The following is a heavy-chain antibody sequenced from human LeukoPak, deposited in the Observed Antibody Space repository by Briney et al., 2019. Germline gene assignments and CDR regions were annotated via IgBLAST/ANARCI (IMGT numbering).Heavy chain of an antibody. V-gene: IGHV3-21*01. CDR3: ARDPPYSDSSGYYYDY. J-gene: IGHJ4*02. CDR2: ISGSSIYI. D-gene: IGHD3-22*01. Sequence: GGSLRLSCAASGFTFSTYSMNWVRQAPGKGREWVSSISGSSIYIYYADSVKGRFTISRDNAKNSLYLQMNSLRAEDTAVYYCARDPPYSDSSGYYYDYWGQGTLVTVSS. CDR1: GFTFSTYS.